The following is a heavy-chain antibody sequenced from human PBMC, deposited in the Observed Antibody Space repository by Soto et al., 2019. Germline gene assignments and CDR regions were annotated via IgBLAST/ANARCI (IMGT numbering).Heavy chain of an antibody. CDR1: GFTFGAFT. V-gene: IGHV3-49*03. CDR3: KLTAGTYYYGMDV. CDR2: IRSKAYRGTT. J-gene: IGHJ6*02. D-gene: IGHD6-13*01. Sequence: GGSLRLSCAASGFTFGAFTMSWFRQAPGKGLEWVGFIRSKAYRGTTEYAASVKGRFTISRDDSKSIAYLQMNSLKTEDTAAYYCKLTAGTYYYGMDVWGQGTTVTVSS.